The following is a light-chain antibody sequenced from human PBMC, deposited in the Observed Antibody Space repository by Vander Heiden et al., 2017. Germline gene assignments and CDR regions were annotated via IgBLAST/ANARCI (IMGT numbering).Light chain of an antibody. CDR2: GNS. V-gene: IGLV1-40*01. CDR3: QSYDSSLSCWV. CDR1: SSNIGAGYD. J-gene: IGLJ3*02. Sequence: QSVLAQPRSVSGAPGQRVTISCTGSSSNIGAGYDVHWYQQLPGTAPKLLIYGNSNRPSGVPDRFSGSKSGTSASLAITGFQAEDEADYYCQSYDSSLSCWVFGGGTKLTVL.